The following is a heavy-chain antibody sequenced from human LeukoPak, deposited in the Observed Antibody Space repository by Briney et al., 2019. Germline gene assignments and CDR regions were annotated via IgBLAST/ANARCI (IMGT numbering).Heavy chain of an antibody. CDR1: GGSISSFN. CDR2: IYSSGST. Sequence: SETLSLTCTVSGGSISSFNWSWIRQPAGKGLEWIGRIYSSGSTNYNPSLKSRVTMSVDTSKNQFSLKLSSVTAADTGVYYCARDSVAGAWAEYFQHWGQGIRVTVSS. D-gene: IGHD6-19*01. J-gene: IGHJ1*01. CDR3: ARDSVAGAWAEYFQH. V-gene: IGHV4-4*07.